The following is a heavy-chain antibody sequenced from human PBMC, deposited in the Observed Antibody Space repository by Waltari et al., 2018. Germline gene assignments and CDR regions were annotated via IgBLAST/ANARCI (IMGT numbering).Heavy chain of an antibody. CDR3: AKSLEPDRLRYGMDV. V-gene: IGHV3-23*01. J-gene: IGHJ6*02. CDR1: GFPFSSYA. D-gene: IGHD6-6*01. CDR2: VNMDGGWT. Sequence: EVQLLESGGGLSQPGGSLRLSCAASGFPFSSYAMRWVRQAPGKGGQWVLGVNMDGGWTDYANSVRGRFTISRDNSKNTLYLQMYSLRAEDTAIYYCAKSLEPDRLRYGMDVWGQGTTVTVSS.